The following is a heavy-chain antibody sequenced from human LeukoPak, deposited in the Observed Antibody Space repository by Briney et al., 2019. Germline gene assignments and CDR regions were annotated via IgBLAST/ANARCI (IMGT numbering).Heavy chain of an antibody. D-gene: IGHD3-10*02. V-gene: IGHV3-21*01. CDR1: GFTFSSYR. CDR3: AELGITMIGGV. CDR2: IRSVSGYI. J-gene: IGHJ6*04. Sequence: PGGPVRLFCAASGFTFSSYRMNWVRQAPGKGLEWLSSIRSVSGYISYADSLKGRFTIYRDNAKNSLYVQMNSLRAEDTAVYYCAELGITMIGGVWGKGTTVTISS.